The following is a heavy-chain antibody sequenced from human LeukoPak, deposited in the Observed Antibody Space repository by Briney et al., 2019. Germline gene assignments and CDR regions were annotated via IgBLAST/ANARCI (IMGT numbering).Heavy chain of an antibody. V-gene: IGHV3-7*04. CDR2: INQDGSKK. CDR3: ARAVAAADSY. Sequence: GRSLRLSCAASGFTFSSYAMHWVRQAPGKGLEWVANINQDGSKKYYVDSVKGRFTISRDNVKNSVYLQMNSLRAEDTALYSCARAVAAADSYWGRGTLVTVSS. D-gene: IGHD6-13*01. CDR1: GFTFSSYA. J-gene: IGHJ4*02.